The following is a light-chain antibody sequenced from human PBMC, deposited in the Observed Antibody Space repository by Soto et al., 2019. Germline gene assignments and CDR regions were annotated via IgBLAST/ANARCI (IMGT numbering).Light chain of an antibody. CDR1: SSDVGSYNL. V-gene: IGLV2-23*01. Sequence: QSALTQPASVSGSPGQSITISCTGTSSDVGSYNLFSWYQQHPGKAPKLMIYEGSKRLSGVSNRFSGSKSGNTASLTISGLQAEDEADYYCCSYAGSSTVVFGGVTELTVL. J-gene: IGLJ2*01. CDR2: EGS. CDR3: CSYAGSSTVV.